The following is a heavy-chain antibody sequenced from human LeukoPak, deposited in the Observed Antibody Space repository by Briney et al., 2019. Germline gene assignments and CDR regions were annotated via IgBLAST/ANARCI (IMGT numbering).Heavy chain of an antibody. CDR1: GFTVSSNY. CDR2: IYSGGST. Sequence: GGSLRLSCAASGFTVSSNYMSWVRQAPGKGLEWVSVIYSGGSTYYADSVKGRFTISRDNAKNSLYLQMNSLRAEDTAVYYCARFTFNWGNTLLMDVWGKGTTVTVSS. J-gene: IGHJ6*03. CDR3: ARFTFNWGNTLLMDV. V-gene: IGHV3-53*01. D-gene: IGHD7-27*01.